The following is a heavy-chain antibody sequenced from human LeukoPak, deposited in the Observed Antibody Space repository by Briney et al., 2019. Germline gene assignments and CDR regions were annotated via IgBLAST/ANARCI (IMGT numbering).Heavy chain of an antibody. CDR2: TYCRSQCIS. Sequence: SQTLSLTCAIDGDSVSAYRAVWAWIRESPSGGFEWLGRTYCRSQCISHYAEAVKGRINIHPDTSTNHFYLQLQSVTPQDTAVYYCAGGSYGLGGYWNYYFDFWGQGTLVTVSS. J-gene: IGHJ4*02. CDR1: GDSVSAYRAV. CDR3: AGGSYGLGGYWNYYFDF. V-gene: IGHV6-1*01. D-gene: IGHD3-10*01.